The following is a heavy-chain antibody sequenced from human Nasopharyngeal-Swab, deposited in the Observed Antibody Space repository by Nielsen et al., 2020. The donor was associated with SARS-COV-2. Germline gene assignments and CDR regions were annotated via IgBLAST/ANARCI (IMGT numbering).Heavy chain of an antibody. J-gene: IGHJ4*02. CDR3: ARGERRAARPPGGYFDY. Sequence: SETLSLTCTVSGGSISSYYWSWIRQPPGKGLEWIGYIYYRGSTNYNPSLKSRVTISVDTSKNQFSLKLSSVTAADTAVYYCARGERRAARPPGGYFDYWGQGTLVTVSS. CDR1: GGSISSYY. CDR2: IYYRGST. D-gene: IGHD6-6*01. V-gene: IGHV4-59*01.